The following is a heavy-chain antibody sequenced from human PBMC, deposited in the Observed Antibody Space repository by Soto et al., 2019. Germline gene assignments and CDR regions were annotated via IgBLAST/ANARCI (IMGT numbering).Heavy chain of an antibody. CDR1: GGSISSSSYY. CDR2: IYYTGST. V-gene: IGHV4-39*01. J-gene: IGHJ5*02. D-gene: IGHD3-10*01. Sequence: SETLSLTCTVSGGSISSSSYYWGWIRQPPGKGLEWIGSIYYTGSTYYSPSLKGRVTISVDSSKNQFSLKLSSVTAADTAVYFCARRERYYGSPGWFDPWGPGTLVTVSS. CDR3: ARRERYYGSPGWFDP.